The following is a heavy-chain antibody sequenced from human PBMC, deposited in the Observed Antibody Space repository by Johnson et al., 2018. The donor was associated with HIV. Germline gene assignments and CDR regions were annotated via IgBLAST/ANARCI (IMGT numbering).Heavy chain of an antibody. Sequence: VQLVESGGGLVQPGGSLRLSCAASGFTFSSYDMHWVRQATGKGMEWVSAIGTAGDTYYPGSVKGRFTISRDNSKNTLFLQMNSLRAEDTALYYCARDESGSRWAFDILGQGTMVTVSS. V-gene: IGHV3-13*01. CDR2: IGTAGDT. CDR1: GFTFSSYD. D-gene: IGHD6-13*01. CDR3: ARDESGSRWAFDI. J-gene: IGHJ3*02.